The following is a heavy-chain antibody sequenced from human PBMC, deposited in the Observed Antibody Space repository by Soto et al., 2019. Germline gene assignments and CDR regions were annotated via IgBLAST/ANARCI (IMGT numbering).Heavy chain of an antibody. V-gene: IGHV2-5*01. Sequence: QITLKESGPTLVKPTQTLTLTCTFSGFSLSTSGVGVGWIRQPPGKALEWLALIYWNDAKRYSPSLKSRLTITKDTSKNQVVLTIPNMEPVDTATYYCAHSPLNYDFWSGYYGGSWFDPWGKGTLVPVSS. CDR1: GFSLSTSGVG. CDR3: AHSPLNYDFWSGYYGGSWFDP. J-gene: IGHJ5*02. D-gene: IGHD3-3*01. CDR2: IYWNDAK.